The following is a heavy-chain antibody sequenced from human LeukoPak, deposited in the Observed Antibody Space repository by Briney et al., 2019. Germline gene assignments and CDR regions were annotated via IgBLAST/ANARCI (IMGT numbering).Heavy chain of an antibody. J-gene: IGHJ4*02. CDR3: ATFALFGVVNAYYFYY. Sequence: ASVKVSCKASGYTFTGYYMHWVRQAPGQGLEWMGWINPNSGGTNYAQKFQGRVTMTRDTSISTAYMGLSRLRSDDTAVYYCATFALFGVVNAYYFYYWGQGTLVTVSS. V-gene: IGHV1-2*02. CDR2: INPNSGGT. D-gene: IGHD3-3*01. CDR1: GYTFTGYY.